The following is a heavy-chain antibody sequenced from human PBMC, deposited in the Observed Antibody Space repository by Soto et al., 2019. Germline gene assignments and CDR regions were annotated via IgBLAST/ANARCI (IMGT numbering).Heavy chain of an antibody. Sequence: TLSLTCTVSGGSISSGGYYWIWIRQHPGKGLEWIGYIYYSGSTYYNPSLKSRVTISVDTSKNQFSLKLSSVTAADTAVYYCARAAVYYYDSSALDYWGQGTLVTVSS. CDR1: GGSISSGGYY. CDR2: IYYSGST. CDR3: ARAAVYYYDSSALDY. J-gene: IGHJ4*02. V-gene: IGHV4-31*03. D-gene: IGHD3-22*01.